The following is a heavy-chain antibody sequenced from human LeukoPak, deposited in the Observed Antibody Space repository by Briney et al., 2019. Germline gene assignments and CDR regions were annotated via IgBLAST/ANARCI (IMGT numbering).Heavy chain of an antibody. V-gene: IGHV3-33*01. CDR3: ARDLGNFGSGTSYYDY. D-gene: IGHD3-10*01. Sequence: GGSLRLSCTASGFTFSNYGLHWVRQAPGKGLEWVALIWYDGSKRYYADSVQGRFTISRDDSKNTLFLQMNSLRAEDTAVYYCARDLGNFGSGTSYYDYWGQGTLVTVSS. CDR1: GFTFSNYG. J-gene: IGHJ4*02. CDR2: IWYDGSKR.